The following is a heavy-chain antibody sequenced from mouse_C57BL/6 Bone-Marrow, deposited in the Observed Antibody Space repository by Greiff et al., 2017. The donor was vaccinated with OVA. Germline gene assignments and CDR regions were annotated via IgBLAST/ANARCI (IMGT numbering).Heavy chain of an antibody. CDR1: GYTFTSYW. J-gene: IGHJ1*03. Sequence: QVQLQQPGAELVMPGASVKLSCKASGYTFTSYWMHWVKQRPGQGLEWIGEIDPSDSYTNSNQKFKGKSTLTVDKSSSTAYMQLSSLTSEDSAVYYCARDYWYFDVWGTGTTVTVSS. V-gene: IGHV1-69*01. CDR2: IDPSDSYT. CDR3: ARDYWYFDV.